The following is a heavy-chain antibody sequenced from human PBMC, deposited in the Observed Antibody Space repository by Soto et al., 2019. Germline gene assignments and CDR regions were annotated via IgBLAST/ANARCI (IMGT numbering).Heavy chain of an antibody. V-gene: IGHV1-58*01. CDR2: IVVGSGKT. Sequence: SVKVSCKASGLTFRDSAVQWVRQRRGHRLEWIGWIVVGSGKTNYAQDFQGRVTISRDMTTDTVYMELSSLRSEDSAVFFCAADVLKYVNSGYYFDGFDNWGQVAPVTFSS. CDR1: GLTFRDSA. D-gene: IGHD3-22*01. J-gene: IGHJ4*01. CDR3: AADVLKYVNSGYYFDGFDN.